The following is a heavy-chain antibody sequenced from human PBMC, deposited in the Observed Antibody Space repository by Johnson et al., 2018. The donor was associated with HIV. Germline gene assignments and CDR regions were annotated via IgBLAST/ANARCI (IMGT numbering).Heavy chain of an antibody. CDR3: ARVSLAYSYGYDAFDI. J-gene: IGHJ3*02. CDR1: GISVTRNY. D-gene: IGHD5-18*01. V-gene: IGHV3-66*02. Sequence: MQLVESGGGLVQPGGSLRLSCAGSGISVTRNYMSWVRQAPGKGLEWVSLIYSGDNTKYADSVKGRFIISRDNSKNTLFLQMNSLRPKDTAVYFCARVSLAYSYGYDAFDIWGQGTMVTVSS. CDR2: IYSGDNT.